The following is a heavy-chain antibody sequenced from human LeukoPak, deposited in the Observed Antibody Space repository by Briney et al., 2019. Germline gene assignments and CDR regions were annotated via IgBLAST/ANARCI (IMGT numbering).Heavy chain of an antibody. CDR3: ARDRLAESLERVYYYYGMDV. CDR2: IYSGGST. J-gene: IGHJ6*02. CDR1: GFTVSSNY. D-gene: IGHD3-3*02. V-gene: IGHV3-53*01. Sequence: GGSLRLSCAASGFTVSSNYMSWVRQAPGKGLEWGSVIYSGGSTYYADSVKGRFTISRDNSKNTLYLQMNSLRAEDTAVYYCARDRLAESLERVYYYYGMDVWGQGTTVTVSS.